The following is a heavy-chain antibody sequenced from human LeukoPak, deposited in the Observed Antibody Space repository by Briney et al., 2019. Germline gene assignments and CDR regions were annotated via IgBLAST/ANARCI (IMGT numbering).Heavy chain of an antibody. CDR3: ARAVREYSYGYV. V-gene: IGHV1-69*04. J-gene: IGHJ6*02. CDR2: NIPILGIA. CDR1: GGTFSSYA. D-gene: IGHD5-18*01. Sequence: SVKVSCKASGGTFSSYAISWVRQAPGQGLEWMGRNIPILGIANYAQKFQGRVTITADKPTSTAYMELSSLRSEDTAVYYCARAVREYSYGYVWGQGTTVTVSS.